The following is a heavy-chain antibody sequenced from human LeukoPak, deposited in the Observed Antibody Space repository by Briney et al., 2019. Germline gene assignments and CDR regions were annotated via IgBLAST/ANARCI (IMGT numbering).Heavy chain of an antibody. CDR3: ARESRGSQGLPYGMDV. J-gene: IGHJ6*02. Sequence: GGSLRLSCVASGFTVSTNYMGWVRQAPGKGLEWVSVIYSDGSIYYTDSVKGRFTISGHNSKNTVYLQMNSLRPEDTAVYYCARESRGSQGLPYGMDVWGQGTTVTVSS. CDR1: GFTVSTNY. V-gene: IGHV3-53*04. D-gene: IGHD3-10*01. CDR2: IYSDGSI.